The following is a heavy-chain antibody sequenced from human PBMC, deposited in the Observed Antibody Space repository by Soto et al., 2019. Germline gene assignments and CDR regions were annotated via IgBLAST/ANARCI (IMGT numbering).Heavy chain of an antibody. CDR3: VRSFNYYDSSGYYYDYYYGMDV. J-gene: IGHJ6*02. V-gene: IGHV3-35*01. Sequence: GGSLRLSCAASGFTFSNSDMNWVRQAPGKGLEWVSGVSWNGSRTHYADSVKGRFIISRDNSRNFLYQQMNSLRPEDMAVYYCVRSFNYYDSSGYYYDYYYGMDVWGQGTTVTVSS. CDR1: GFTFSNSD. D-gene: IGHD3-22*01. CDR2: VSWNGSRT.